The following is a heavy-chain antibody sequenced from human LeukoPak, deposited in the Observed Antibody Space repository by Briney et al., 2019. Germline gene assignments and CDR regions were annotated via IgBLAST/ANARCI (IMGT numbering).Heavy chain of an antibody. D-gene: IGHD5-18*01. J-gene: IGHJ5*02. CDR1: GGPIIDCC. CDR2: IYGSGST. CDR3: ARHTYGEGYHH. V-gene: IGHV4-59*08. Sequence: SETLSLTCTVSGGPIIDCCWGWIRQPPGKGLEWIGYIYGSGSTSYSPSLMSRVTISVDASKNQFSLHLRSVAAADTAVYYCARHTYGEGYHHWGQGIMVTVSA.